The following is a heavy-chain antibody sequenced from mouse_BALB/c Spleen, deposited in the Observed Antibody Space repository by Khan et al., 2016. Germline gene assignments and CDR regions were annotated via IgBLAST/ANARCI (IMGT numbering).Heavy chain of an antibody. CDR1: GYSISSGYS. CDR2: IRYSGST. V-gene: IGHV3-1*02. Sequence: EVQLQESGPDLVKPSQSLSLTCTVTGYSISSGYSWHWIRQFPGNKLEWMGCIRYSGSTNYNPSLKSRISITRDTSKNKFFLQLNSVTSEDTATSYCARDDYDEVYYAMDYWGQGTSVTVSS. J-gene: IGHJ4*01. CDR3: ARDDYDEVYYAMDY. D-gene: IGHD2-4*01.